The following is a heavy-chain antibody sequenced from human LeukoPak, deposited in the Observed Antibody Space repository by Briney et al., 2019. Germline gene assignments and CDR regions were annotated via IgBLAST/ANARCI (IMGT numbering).Heavy chain of an antibody. Sequence: PSETLSLTCTVSGGSISSYYWSWIRQPPGKGLEWIGSIYYSGTTYYNPSLKSRVTISVDTSKNQFSLKVNSVTAADTAVYYCARDVRYSYGRKDFDYWGQGTLVAASS. CDR2: IYYSGTT. CDR1: GGSISSYY. CDR3: ARDVRYSYGRKDFDY. D-gene: IGHD5-18*01. V-gene: IGHV4-59*05. J-gene: IGHJ4*02.